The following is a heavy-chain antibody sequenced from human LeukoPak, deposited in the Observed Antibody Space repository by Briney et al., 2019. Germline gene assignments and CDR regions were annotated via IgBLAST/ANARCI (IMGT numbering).Heavy chain of an antibody. CDR2: INPNSGGT. J-gene: IGHJ4*02. CDR1: GYTFTGYY. CDR3: ARVRNWNYGREDFDY. V-gene: IGHV1-2*02. D-gene: IGHD1-7*01. Sequence: ASVKVSCKASGYTFTGYYMHWVRRAPGQGLEWMGWINPNSGGTNYAQKFQGRVTMTRDTSISTAYMELSRLRSDDTAVYYCARVRNWNYGREDFDYWGQGTLVTVSS.